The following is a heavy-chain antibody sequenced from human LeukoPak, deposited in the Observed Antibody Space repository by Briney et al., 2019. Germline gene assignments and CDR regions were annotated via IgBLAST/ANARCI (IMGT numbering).Heavy chain of an antibody. V-gene: IGHV4-34*01. J-gene: IGHJ1*01. CDR1: GGSFSGYY. CDR3: AVGATWEYFQH. D-gene: IGHD1-26*01. CDR2: INHSGST. Sequence: SETLSLTCAVYGGSFSGYYWSWIRQPPGKGLEWNGEINHSGSTNYNPSLKSRVTISVDTSKNQFSLKLSSVTAADTAVYYCAVGATWEYFQHWGQGTLVTVSS.